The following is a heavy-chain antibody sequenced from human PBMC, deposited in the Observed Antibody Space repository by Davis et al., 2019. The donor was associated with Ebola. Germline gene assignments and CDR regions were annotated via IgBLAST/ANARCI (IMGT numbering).Heavy chain of an antibody. Sequence: GESLKISCAASGFTFSSYGMHWVRQAPGKGLEWVAFIRYDGSNKYYADSVKGRFTISRDNSKNTLYLQMNSLRAEDTAVYYCAKGPSITIFGVDHYYYGMDVWGQGTTVTVSS. CDR2: IRYDGSNK. CDR1: GFTFSSYG. D-gene: IGHD3-3*01. CDR3: AKGPSITIFGVDHYYYGMDV. J-gene: IGHJ6*02. V-gene: IGHV3-30*02.